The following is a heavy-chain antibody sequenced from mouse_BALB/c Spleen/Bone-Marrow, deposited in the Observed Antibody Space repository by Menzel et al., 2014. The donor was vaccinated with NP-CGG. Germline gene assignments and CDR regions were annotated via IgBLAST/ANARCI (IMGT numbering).Heavy chain of an antibody. D-gene: IGHD2-3*01. Sequence: VHLVESGPELVKPGASVKISCKASGYAFSSSWTNWVKQRPGQGLEWIGRIYPGDGDTNYNGKFKGKATLTADKSSSTAYMQLSSLTSVDSAVYFCARSDGYRAMDYWGQGTSVTVSS. CDR2: IYPGDGDT. CDR3: ARSDGYRAMDY. CDR1: GYAFSSSW. V-gene: IGHV1-82*01. J-gene: IGHJ4*01.